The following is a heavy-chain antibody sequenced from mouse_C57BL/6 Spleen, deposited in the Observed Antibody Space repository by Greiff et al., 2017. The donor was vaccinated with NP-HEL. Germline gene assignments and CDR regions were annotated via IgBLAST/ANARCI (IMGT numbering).Heavy chain of an antibody. J-gene: IGHJ3*01. CDR3: ARDSNYGLWFAY. CDR1: GYTFTSYW. Sequence: QVQLQQSGAELVRPGSSVKLSCKASGYTFTSYWMHWVKQRPIQGLEWIGNIDPSDSETHYNQKFKDKATLTVDKSSSTAYMQLSSLTSEDSAVYYCARDSNYGLWFAYWGQGTLVTVSA. D-gene: IGHD2-5*01. V-gene: IGHV1-52*01. CDR2: IDPSDSET.